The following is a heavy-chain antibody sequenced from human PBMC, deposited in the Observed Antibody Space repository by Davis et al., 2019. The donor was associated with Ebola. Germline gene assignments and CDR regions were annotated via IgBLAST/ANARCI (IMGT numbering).Heavy chain of an antibody. CDR3: SRILDD. Sequence: GESLKISCAASGFPFSYSLMDWVRQAPGKGLEWVANINQDGSEKFYVDSVKGRFTISRDNAKNSLYLQMNSLRAEDTAVYFCSRILDDWGQGTLVTVSS. CDR1: GFPFSYSL. V-gene: IGHV3-7*03. CDR2: INQDGSEK. J-gene: IGHJ4*02.